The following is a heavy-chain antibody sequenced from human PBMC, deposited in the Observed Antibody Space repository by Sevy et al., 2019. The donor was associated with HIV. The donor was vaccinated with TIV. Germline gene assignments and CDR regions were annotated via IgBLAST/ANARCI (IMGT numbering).Heavy chain of an antibody. J-gene: IGHJ3*02. CDR3: ASSRTPVGGYCSSTSCLDAFDI. CDR1: GYTFTSYY. V-gene: IGHV1-46*03. D-gene: IGHD2-2*01. Sequence: ASVKVSCKASGYTFTSYYMHWVRQAPGQGLEWMGIINPSGGSTSYAQKFQGRVTMTRDTSTSTVYMELSSLRSEDTAVYYCASSRTPVGGYCSSTSCLDAFDIWGQGTMVTVSS. CDR2: INPSGGST.